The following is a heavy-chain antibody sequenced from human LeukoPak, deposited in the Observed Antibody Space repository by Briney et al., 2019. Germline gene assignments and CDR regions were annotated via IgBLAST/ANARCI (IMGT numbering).Heavy chain of an antibody. CDR2: IYYSGST. J-gene: IGHJ5*02. CDR1: GGSISSGDYY. Sequence: SQTLSLTCTVSGGSISSGDYYWSWIRQPPGKGLEWIGYIYYSGSTNYNPSLKSRVTISVDTSKNQFSLKLSSVTAADTAVYYCARGYSSSAYIWFDPWGQGTLVTVSS. D-gene: IGHD6-6*01. V-gene: IGHV4-30-4*08. CDR3: ARGYSSSAYIWFDP.